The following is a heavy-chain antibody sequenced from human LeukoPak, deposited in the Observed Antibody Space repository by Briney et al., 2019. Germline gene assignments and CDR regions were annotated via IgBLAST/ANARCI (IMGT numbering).Heavy chain of an antibody. J-gene: IGHJ1*01. V-gene: IGHV3-7*01. CDR1: GFTFSSYW. D-gene: IGHD3-22*01. Sequence: GGSLRLSCAASGFTFSSYWMSWVRQAPGKGLEWVANIKQDGSDKYYVDSVKGRFSIPRDNAKNSVYLQMNSLRAEDTAVYYCARVAENYDSSAGGYFQHWGQGTLVTVSP. CDR2: IKQDGSDK. CDR3: ARVAENYDSSAGGYFQH.